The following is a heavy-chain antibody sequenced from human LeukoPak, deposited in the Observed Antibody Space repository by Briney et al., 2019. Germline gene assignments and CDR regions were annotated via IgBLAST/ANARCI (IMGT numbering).Heavy chain of an antibody. V-gene: IGHV4-34*01. J-gene: IGHJ4*02. Sequence: PSETLSLTCAVYGGSFSGYYWSWIRQPPGKGLEWIGEINHSGSTNYNPSLKSRVTISVDTSKNQFSLKLSSVTAADTAVCYCARVGGNSSYLDYWGQGTLVPVSS. CDR3: ARVGGNSSYLDY. CDR2: INHSGST. CDR1: GGSFSGYY. D-gene: IGHD4-23*01.